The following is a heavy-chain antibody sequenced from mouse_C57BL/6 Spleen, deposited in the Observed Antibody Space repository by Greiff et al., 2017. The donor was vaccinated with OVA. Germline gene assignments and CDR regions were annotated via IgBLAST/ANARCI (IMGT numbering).Heavy chain of an antibody. CDR2: ISYDGSN. CDR1: GYSITSGYY. J-gene: IGHJ2*01. D-gene: IGHD1-1*01. CDR3: ARDRYYGSILDY. Sequence: LQESGPGLVKPSQSLSLTCSVTGYSITSGYYWNWIRQFPGNKLEWMGYISYDGSNNYNPSLKNRISITRDTSKNQFFLKLNSVTTEDTATYYCARDRYYGSILDYWGQGTTLTVSS. V-gene: IGHV3-6*01.